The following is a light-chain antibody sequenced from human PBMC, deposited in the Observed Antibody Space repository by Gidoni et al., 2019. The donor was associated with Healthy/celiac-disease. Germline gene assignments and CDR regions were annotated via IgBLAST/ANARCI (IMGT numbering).Light chain of an antibody. CDR3: QQYGSSPWT. Sequence: IVLTQSPCTLSLSQGERATLSCRASPSVSSSYLAWYQQKPGQAPKLLIYGASSRDTGLPYRFSGSGSGTDFTLTISRLEPEDFAVYYCQQYGSSPWTFGQGTKVEIK. CDR2: GAS. V-gene: IGKV3-20*01. J-gene: IGKJ1*01. CDR1: PSVSSSY.